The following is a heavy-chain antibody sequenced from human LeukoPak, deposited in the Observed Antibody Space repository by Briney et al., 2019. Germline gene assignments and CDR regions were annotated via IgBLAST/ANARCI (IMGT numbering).Heavy chain of an antibody. CDR1: GFTFSSYR. CDR3: ATSLSGWGTYHYLNV. V-gene: IGHV3-21*01. D-gene: IGHD3-10*01. CDR2: ISSSSSYI. J-gene: IGHJ6*03. Sequence: GGSLRLSCAASGFTFSSYRMNWVRPAPGKGLEWVSSISSSSSYIYYADSVKGRFTISRDNAKNSLYLQMNGLRAEDTAVYYCATSLSGWGTYHYLNVWGTGTTVTISS.